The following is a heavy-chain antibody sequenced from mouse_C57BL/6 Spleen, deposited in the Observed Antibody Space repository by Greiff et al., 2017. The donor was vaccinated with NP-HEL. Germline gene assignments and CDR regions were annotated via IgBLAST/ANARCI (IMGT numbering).Heavy chain of an antibody. J-gene: IGHJ1*03. CDR2: ISSGSSTI. V-gene: IGHV5-17*01. Sequence: EVNLVESGGGLVKPGGSLKLSCAASGFTFSDYGMHWVRQAPEKGLEWVAYISSGSSTIYYADTVKGRFTISRDNAKNTLFLQMTSLRSEDTAMYYCARPYYYGSDWYFDVWGTGTTVTVSS. D-gene: IGHD1-1*01. CDR1: GFTFSDYG. CDR3: ARPYYYGSDWYFDV.